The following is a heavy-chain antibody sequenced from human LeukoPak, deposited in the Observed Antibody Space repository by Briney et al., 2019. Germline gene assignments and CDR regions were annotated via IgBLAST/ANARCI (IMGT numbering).Heavy chain of an antibody. CDR1: GYTFTSYG. V-gene: IGHV1-18*01. D-gene: IGHD3-10*01. Sequence: ASVKVSSKASGYTFTSYGNSWVRQAPGQGLEWMGWISAYNGSTNYAPKLQGRVTMTTDKSTSTAYMKLRSLRFDDTAVYYSARDYDDYSTEDPVWFGELFDYWGQGTLVTVSS. J-gene: IGHJ4*02. CDR2: ISAYNGST. CDR3: ARDYDDYSTEDPVWFGELFDY.